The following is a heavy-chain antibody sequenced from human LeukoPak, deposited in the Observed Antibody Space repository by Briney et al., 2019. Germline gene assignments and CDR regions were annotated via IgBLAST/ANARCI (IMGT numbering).Heavy chain of an antibody. D-gene: IGHD4-17*01. V-gene: IGHV3-30*02. J-gene: IGHJ4*02. CDR3: AKDYRPFSTTVTTEGHFDY. CDR1: GFTFSSYG. Sequence: PPGGSLRLSCEASGFTFSSYGIHWVRQAPGKGLEWVAFMPFDGSNEYYADSVKGRFTISRDNSKSTLYLQIDSLRTEDTAMYSCAKDYRPFSTTVTTEGHFDYWGQGTLVTVSS. CDR2: MPFDGSNE.